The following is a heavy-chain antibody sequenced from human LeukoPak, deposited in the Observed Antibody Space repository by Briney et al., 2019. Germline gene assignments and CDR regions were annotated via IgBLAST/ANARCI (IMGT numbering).Heavy chain of an antibody. CDR2: INHSGST. D-gene: IGHD6-13*01. CDR3: ARALYGSSPDY. J-gene: IGHJ4*02. CDR1: GGSFSGYY. Sequence: KSSETLSLTCAVYGGSFSGYYWSWIRQPPGKGLEWIGEINHSGSTNHNPSLKSRVTISVDTSKNQFSLKLSSVTAADTAVYYCARALYGSSPDYWGQGTLVTVSS. V-gene: IGHV4-34*01.